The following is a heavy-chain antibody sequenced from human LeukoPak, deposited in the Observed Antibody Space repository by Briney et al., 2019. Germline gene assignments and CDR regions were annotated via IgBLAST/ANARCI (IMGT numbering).Heavy chain of an antibody. CDR2: ISNDGSDK. CDR3: ARDGGYSRGWTYGAGDY. CDR1: GFTFSSYV. J-gene: IGHJ4*02. V-gene: IGHV3-30*04. Sequence: GGSLRLSCAASGFTFSSYVMHWVRQAPGKGLECVAVISNDGSDKYYADSVKGRCTISRDNSKNTLYLQMNSLRAEDTALYYCARDGGYSRGWTYGAGDYWGQGTLVTVSS. D-gene: IGHD6-19*01.